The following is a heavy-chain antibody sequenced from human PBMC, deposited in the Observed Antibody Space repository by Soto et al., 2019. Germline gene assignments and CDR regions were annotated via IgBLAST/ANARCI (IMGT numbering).Heavy chain of an antibody. D-gene: IGHD1-1*01. Sequence: QLQLQESGSGLVRPSQTLSLTCAVSGGSISSGGYSWNWIRQPPGKGLEWIGYIYHSGSTLYNPSLKNRVTISVNKSKHQFPLKLSSVTAADTAVYYCARDQLEGNWFDPWGQGTLVTVSS. CDR3: ARDQLEGNWFDP. J-gene: IGHJ5*02. CDR1: GGSISSGGYS. CDR2: IYHSGST. V-gene: IGHV4-30-2*01.